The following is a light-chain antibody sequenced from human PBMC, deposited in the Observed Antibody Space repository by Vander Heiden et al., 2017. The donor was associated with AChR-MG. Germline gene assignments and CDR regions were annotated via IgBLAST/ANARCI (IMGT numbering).Light chain of an antibody. CDR3: QVWDSSSDHPRV. Sequence: YVLTQPPSVTEAPGKTARITCGGNNIGSKSVHWYQQKPGQAPVLVIYYDSDRPSGIPERFSGSNSGNTATLTISRVEAGDEADYYCQVWDSSSDHPRVFGTGTKVTVL. V-gene: IGLV3-21*04. CDR1: NIGSKS. CDR2: YDS. J-gene: IGLJ1*01.